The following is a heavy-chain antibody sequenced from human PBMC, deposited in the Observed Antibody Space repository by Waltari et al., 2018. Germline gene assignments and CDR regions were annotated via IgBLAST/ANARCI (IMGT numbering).Heavy chain of an antibody. CDR3: ARDSSTSDY. CDR2: IYYSGST. J-gene: IGHJ4*02. Sequence: QLQLQESGPGLVKPSETLSLTCTFSGVSISSSSYYWGWIRQPPGKGLEWIGSIYYSGSTYYNPSLKSRVTISVDTSKNQFSRKLSSVTAADTAVYYCARDSSTSDYWGQGNLVTVSS. V-gene: IGHV4-39*07. D-gene: IGHD6-13*01. CDR1: GVSISSSSYY.